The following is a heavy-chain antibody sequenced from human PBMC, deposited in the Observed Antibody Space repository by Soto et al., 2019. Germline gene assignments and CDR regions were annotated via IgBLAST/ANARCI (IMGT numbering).Heavy chain of an antibody. CDR3: ARKGYYYDSSGQHDAFDI. D-gene: IGHD3-22*01. J-gene: IGHJ3*02. Sequence: ASVKVSCKASGYTFTSYYMHWVRQAPGQGLEWMGIINPSGGSTSYAQKFQGRVTMTRDTSTSTVYMELSSLRSEDTAVYYCARKGYYYDSSGQHDAFDIWGQGTMVTVS. CDR2: INPSGGST. V-gene: IGHV1-46*01. CDR1: GYTFTSYY.